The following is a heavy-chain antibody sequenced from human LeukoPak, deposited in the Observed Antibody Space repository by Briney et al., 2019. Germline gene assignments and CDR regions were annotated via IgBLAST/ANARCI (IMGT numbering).Heavy chain of an antibody. CDR2: IRTDGSSQ. V-gene: IGHV3-30*02. CDR3: ARVQPHYYDSSGYPPDY. CDR1: GFTFSNYG. D-gene: IGHD3-22*01. Sequence: GGSLRLSCAASGFTFSNYGMHWVRQAPGKGLEWVAFIRTDGSSQYYADSVKGRFTISRDNAKNSLYLQMNSLRAEDTAVYYCARVQPHYYDSSGYPPDYWGQGTLVTVSS. J-gene: IGHJ4*02.